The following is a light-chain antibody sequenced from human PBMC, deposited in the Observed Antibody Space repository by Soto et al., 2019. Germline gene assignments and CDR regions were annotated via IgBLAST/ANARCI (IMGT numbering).Light chain of an antibody. J-gene: IGLJ3*02. CDR1: SSDVGGYNY. CDR2: EVS. V-gene: IGLV2-14*01. Sequence: QSALTQPDSVSGSPGQSITISCTGTSSDVGGYNYVSWYQQHPGKAPKLMIYEVSNRPSGVSNRFSGSQSGNTASLTISGLQAEDEADYYCSSYTSSSTQWVFGGGTKLTVL. CDR3: SSYTSSSTQWV.